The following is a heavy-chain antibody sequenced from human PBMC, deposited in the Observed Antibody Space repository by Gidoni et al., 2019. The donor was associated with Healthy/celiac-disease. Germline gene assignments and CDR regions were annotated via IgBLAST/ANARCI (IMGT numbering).Heavy chain of an antibody. D-gene: IGHD6-19*01. CDR1: GYTFTSYG. J-gene: IGHJ5*02. V-gene: IGHV1-18*04. Sequence: DQLVQYGAEVKKPGASVKVSCKASGYTFTSYGIRWVRTAPGQVLEWMGWISAYNGTTTYAQKLQGRVIMTTDTSTSTAYMVLRSLRFDDTAVYYCARTLGPVAGTPPGWFDPWGQGTLVTVSS. CDR3: ARTLGPVAGTPPGWFDP. CDR2: ISAYNGTT.